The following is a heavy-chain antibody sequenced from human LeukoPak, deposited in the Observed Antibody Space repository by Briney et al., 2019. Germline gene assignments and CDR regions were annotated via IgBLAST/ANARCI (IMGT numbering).Heavy chain of an antibody. CDR2: IRCKAYGGIT. Sequence: GRSLTLSCTGSGFTLGDYPVSWVRPAPGQGLEWVGFIRCKAYGGITEYAASVKGRFTISRDDSKSIAYLQMNSLKTEDTAVYYCTRDLEGGYSYGYTTFDYWGQGTLVTVSS. CDR1: GFTLGDYP. J-gene: IGHJ4*02. CDR3: TRDLEGGYSYGYTTFDY. D-gene: IGHD5-18*01. V-gene: IGHV3-49*04.